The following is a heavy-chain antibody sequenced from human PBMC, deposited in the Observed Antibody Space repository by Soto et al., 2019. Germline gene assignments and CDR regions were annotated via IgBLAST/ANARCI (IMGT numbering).Heavy chain of an antibody. Sequence: PGGSLRLSCAASGFTFSDYYMSWIRQAPGKGLEWVSYISSSGSTIYYADSVKGRFTISRDNAKNPLYLQMNSLRAEDTAVYYCARPGVAGYSDAFDIWGQGTMVTVSS. CDR1: GFTFSDYY. D-gene: IGHD3-9*01. J-gene: IGHJ3*02. CDR3: ARPGVAGYSDAFDI. V-gene: IGHV3-11*01. CDR2: ISSSGSTI.